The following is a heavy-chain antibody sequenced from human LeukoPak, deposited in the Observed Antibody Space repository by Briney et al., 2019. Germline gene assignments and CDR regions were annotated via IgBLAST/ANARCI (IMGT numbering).Heavy chain of an antibody. Sequence: GGSLRLSCAASGFTFSSYWMHWVRQAPGKGLMWVSRITSDGSSTRYADSVKGRFTISRDNAKNTLYLQMNSLRADDTAVYYCARGRERPSDYWGQGTLVTVSS. V-gene: IGHV3-74*01. CDR1: GFTFSSYW. J-gene: IGHJ4*02. CDR3: ARGRERPSDY. CDR2: ITSDGSST.